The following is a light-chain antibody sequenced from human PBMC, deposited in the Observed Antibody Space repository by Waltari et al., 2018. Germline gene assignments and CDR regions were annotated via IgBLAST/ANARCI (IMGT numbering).Light chain of an antibody. Sequence: EIVLTQSPGTLSLSPGERATLSCRASPSVSKYLAWYQHGPGQAPRLLIYDASIRATGIPDRLSGSGAGTDFSITISRLEPEDFAVYYCQKYVNLPATFGQGTKVEI. CDR2: DAS. J-gene: IGKJ1*01. CDR3: QKYVNLPAT. V-gene: IGKV3-20*01. CDR1: PSVSKY.